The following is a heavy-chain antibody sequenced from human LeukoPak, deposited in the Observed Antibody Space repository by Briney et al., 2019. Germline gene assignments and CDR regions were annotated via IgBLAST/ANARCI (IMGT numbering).Heavy chain of an antibody. J-gene: IGHJ4*02. CDR2: INAGNGNT. D-gene: IGHD5-12*01. V-gene: IGHV1-3*01. CDR1: GYTFTSYA. Sequence: GASVKVSCKASGYTFTSYAMHWVRQAPGQRLEWMGWINAGNGNTKYSQKFQGRVTITRDTSASTAYMELSSLRSEDTAVYYCARESLIVATIDFDYWGQGTLVTVSS. CDR3: ARESLIVATIDFDY.